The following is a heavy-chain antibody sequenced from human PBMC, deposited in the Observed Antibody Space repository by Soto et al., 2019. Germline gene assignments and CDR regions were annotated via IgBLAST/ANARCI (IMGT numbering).Heavy chain of an antibody. J-gene: IGHJ4*02. CDR2: IYHSGST. D-gene: IGHD2-8*01. V-gene: IGHV4-4*02. CDR3: ARGGGVYATLFYY. CDR1: SGSISSSNW. Sequence: QVQLQESGPGLVKPSGTLSLTCAVSSGSISSSNWWSWVRQPPGKGLEWIGEIYHSGSTNYNPSLKSRVTISVDKSQNQFSRKLSSVTAADTAVYYCARGGGVYATLFYYWGQGTLVTVSS.